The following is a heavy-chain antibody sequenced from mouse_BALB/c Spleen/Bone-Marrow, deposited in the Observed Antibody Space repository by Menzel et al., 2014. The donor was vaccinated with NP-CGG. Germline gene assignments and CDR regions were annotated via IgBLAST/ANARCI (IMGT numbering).Heavy chain of an antibody. Sequence: EVQRVESGAELVKPGASVKLSYTASGFNIKDTYMHWVKQRPEQGLEWIGRIDPANGNTKYDPKFQGKATITADTSSNTAYLQLSSLTSEDTAVYYCARRDDGYYTYWGQGTLVTVSA. CDR3: ARRDDGYYTY. V-gene: IGHV14-3*02. CDR2: IDPANGNT. D-gene: IGHD2-3*01. J-gene: IGHJ3*01. CDR1: GFNIKDTY.